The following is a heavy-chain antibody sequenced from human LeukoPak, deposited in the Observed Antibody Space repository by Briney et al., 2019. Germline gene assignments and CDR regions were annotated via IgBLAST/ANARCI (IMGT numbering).Heavy chain of an antibody. CDR1: GYTLTELS. D-gene: IGHD3-22*01. V-gene: IGHV1-24*01. CDR2: FDPEDGET. Sequence: APVKVSCKVSGYTLTELSMHWVRQAPGKGLEWMGGFDPEDGETIYAQKFQGRVTMTEDTSTDTAYMELSSLRSEDTAVYYCARGGRLAMIECPHYWGQGTLVTVSS. CDR3: ARGGRLAMIECPHY. J-gene: IGHJ4*02.